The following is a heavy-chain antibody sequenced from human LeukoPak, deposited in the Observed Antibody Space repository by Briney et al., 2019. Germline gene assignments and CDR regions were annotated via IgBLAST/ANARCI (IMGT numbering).Heavy chain of an antibody. V-gene: IGHV1-2*06. CDR2: INPNSGGT. D-gene: IGHD1-14*01. Sequence: ASVKVSCKASGYTFTGYYMHWVRQAPGQGLEWMGRINPNSGGTNYAQKFQGRLTMTRDTSISTAYMELSRLRSDDTAVYYCARGRTSLANTRLGTDDTFDIWGQGTMVTVSS. J-gene: IGHJ3*02. CDR3: ARGRTSLANTRLGTDDTFDI. CDR1: GYTFTGYY.